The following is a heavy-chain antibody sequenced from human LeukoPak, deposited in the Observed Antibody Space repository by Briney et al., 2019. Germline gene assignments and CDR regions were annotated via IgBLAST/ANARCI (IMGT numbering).Heavy chain of an antibody. Sequence: SETLSLTCAVYGGSFSGYYWSWIRQPAGKGLEWIGRIYTSGSTNYNASLKSRVSMSVDTSKNQFSLKLSSVAAADTAVFYCARENSGSYREFDYWGQGTLVTVSS. CDR1: GGSFSGYY. CDR3: ARENSGSYREFDY. J-gene: IGHJ4*02. CDR2: IYTSGST. D-gene: IGHD1-26*01. V-gene: IGHV4-4*07.